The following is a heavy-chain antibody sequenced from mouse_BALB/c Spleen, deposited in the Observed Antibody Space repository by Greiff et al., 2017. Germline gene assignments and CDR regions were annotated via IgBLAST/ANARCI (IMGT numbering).Heavy chain of an antibody. CDR3: TRPLYGSSSWFAY. CDR1: GFTFSSYT. CDR2: ISSGGSYT. D-gene: IGHD1-1*01. Sequence: EVQGVESGGGLVKPGGSLKLSCAASGFTFSSYTMSWVRQTPEKRLEWVATISSGGSYTYYPDSVKGRFTISRDNAKNTLYLQMSSLKSEDTAMYYCTRPLYGSSSWFAYWGQGTLVTVSA. J-gene: IGHJ3*01. V-gene: IGHV5-6-4*01.